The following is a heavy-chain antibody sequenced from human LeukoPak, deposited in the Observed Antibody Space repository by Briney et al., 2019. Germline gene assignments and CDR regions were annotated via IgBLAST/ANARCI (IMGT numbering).Heavy chain of an antibody. V-gene: IGHV4-59*12. J-gene: IGHJ2*01. Sequence: SETLSLTCTVSGGSISSYYWSWIRQPPGKGLEWIGYIYYSGSTYHNPSLKSRVTISVDTSKNQFSLKLSSVTAADTAVYYCARARYCSGGSCYWHFDLWGRGTLVTVSS. D-gene: IGHD2-15*01. CDR3: ARARYCSGGSCYWHFDL. CDR1: GGSISSYY. CDR2: IYYSGST.